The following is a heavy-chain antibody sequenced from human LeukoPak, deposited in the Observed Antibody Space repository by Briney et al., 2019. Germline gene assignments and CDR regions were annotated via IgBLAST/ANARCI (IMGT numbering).Heavy chain of an antibody. D-gene: IGHD6-13*01. J-gene: IGHJ3*02. CDR2: INHSGST. CDR1: GGSFSGYY. CDR3: ARRYSSSWYRAFDI. Sequence: KPSETLSLTCALYGGSFSGYYWSWIRQPPGKGLEWIGEINHSGSTNYNPSLKSRVTISVDTSKNQFSLKLSSVTAANTAVYYCARRYSSSWYRAFDIWGQGTMVTVSS. V-gene: IGHV4-34*01.